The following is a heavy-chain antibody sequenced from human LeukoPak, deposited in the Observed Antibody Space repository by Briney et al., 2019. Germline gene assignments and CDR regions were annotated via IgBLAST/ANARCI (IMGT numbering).Heavy chain of an antibody. Sequence: PSETLSLTCTVSGGSISSSSYYWGWIRQPPGKGLEWIGSIYYSGSTYCNPSLKSRVTISVDTAKNPFSLKLSSVTAADTAVYYCARQAISSGWLIDYWGQGTLVTVSS. CDR1: GGSISSSSYY. D-gene: IGHD6-19*01. V-gene: IGHV4-39*01. J-gene: IGHJ4*02. CDR3: ARQAISSGWLIDY. CDR2: IYYSGST.